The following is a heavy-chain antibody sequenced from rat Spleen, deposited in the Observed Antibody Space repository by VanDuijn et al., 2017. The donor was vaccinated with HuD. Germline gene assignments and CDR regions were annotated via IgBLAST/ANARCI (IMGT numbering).Heavy chain of an antibody. Sequence: EVQLVESDGGLVQPGRSLKLSCAASGLIFSDYFMAWVRQAPTKGLEWVATISYDGISAYYRDSVKGRFTISRDNAKSILYLQMDSLRSEDTATYYCARHYYDGTYYYWYFDFWGPGTMVTVSS. J-gene: IGHJ1*01. V-gene: IGHV5-29*01. CDR3: ARHYYDGTYYYWYFDF. CDR2: ISYDGISA. D-gene: IGHD1-12*02. CDR1: GLIFSDYF.